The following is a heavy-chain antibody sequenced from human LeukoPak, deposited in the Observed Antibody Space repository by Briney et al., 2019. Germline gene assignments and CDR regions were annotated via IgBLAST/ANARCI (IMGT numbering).Heavy chain of an antibody. CDR3: ASGYDSSGYFFDY. J-gene: IGHJ4*02. V-gene: IGHV3-30*03. D-gene: IGHD3-22*01. Sequence: PGRSLRLSCTVSGFTFSNYGLHWVRQAPGKGLEWVAVIAVDGATRYYADSVKGRFTISRDNPKNTLYLQMNSLRAEDTAVYYCASGYDSSGYFFDYWGQGTLVTVSS. CDR1: GFTFSNYG. CDR2: IAVDGATR.